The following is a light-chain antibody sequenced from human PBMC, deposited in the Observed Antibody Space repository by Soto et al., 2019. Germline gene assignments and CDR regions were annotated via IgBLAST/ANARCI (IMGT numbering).Light chain of an antibody. CDR3: QQYNNWPPIT. V-gene: IGKV3-15*01. Sequence: EIVMTQSPATLSVSPGEGATLSCRASQSVSSNLAWYQQKPGQAPSLRIYGASTRATGIPARFSGSGSGTEFTLTISSLQSEDFAFYYCQQYNNWPPITFGQGTRLEIK. CDR1: QSVSSN. J-gene: IGKJ5*01. CDR2: GAS.